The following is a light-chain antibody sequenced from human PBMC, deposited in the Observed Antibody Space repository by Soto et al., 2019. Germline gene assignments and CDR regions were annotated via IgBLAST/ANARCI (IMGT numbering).Light chain of an antibody. CDR2: DNN. V-gene: IGLV1-51*01. CDR1: TSNIGNND. CDR3: GTCDSSLNVVV. J-gene: IGLJ2*01. Sequence: QSVLTQPPSVSVAPGQKVTISCSGSTSNIGNNDVSWYQQLPGTAPKLLIYDNNKRPSGIPDRFSASKSGTSATLGITGLQTGDEADYYCGTCDSSLNVVVFGGGTKLTVL.